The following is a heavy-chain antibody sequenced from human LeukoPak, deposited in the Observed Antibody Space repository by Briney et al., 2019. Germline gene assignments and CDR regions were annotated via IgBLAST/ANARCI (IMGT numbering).Heavy chain of an antibody. D-gene: IGHD3-10*01. CDR1: GYTLTELS. J-gene: IGHJ4*02. CDR2: FDPEGGET. V-gene: IGHV1-24*01. Sequence: GASVKVSCKVSGYTLTELSMHWVRQAPGKGLEWMGGFDPEGGETIYAQKFQGRVTMTEDTSTDTAYMELSSLRSEDTAVYYCATRSHYYGSGSYYYFDYWGQGTLVTVSS. CDR3: ATRSHYYGSGSYYYFDY.